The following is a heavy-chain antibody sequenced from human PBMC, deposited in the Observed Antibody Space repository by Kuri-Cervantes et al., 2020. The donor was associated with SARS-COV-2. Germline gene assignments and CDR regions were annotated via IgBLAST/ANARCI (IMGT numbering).Heavy chain of an antibody. D-gene: IGHD6-13*01. J-gene: IGHJ4*02. CDR3: ARRPYSSSWYAYFDY. CDR1: GYTFTSYG. Sequence: ASVTVSCKASGYTFTSYGISWVRQAPGQGLEWMGWISAYNGNTNYAQKLQGRVTMTTDTSTSTAYMELRSLRSDDTAVYYCARRPYSSSWYAYFDYWGQGTLVTVSS. CDR2: ISAYNGNT. V-gene: IGHV1-18*01.